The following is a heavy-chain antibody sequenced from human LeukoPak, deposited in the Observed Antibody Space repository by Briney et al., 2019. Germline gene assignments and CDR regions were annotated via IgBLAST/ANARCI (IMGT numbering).Heavy chain of an antibody. V-gene: IGHV4-34*01. J-gene: IGHJ4*02. CDR2: INHSGST. D-gene: IGHD6-19*01. CDR1: GGSFSGYY. Sequence: NPSETLSLTCAVYGGSFSGYYWSWIRQPPGKGREWIGEINHSGSTNYNPSLKSRVTISVDTSKNQFSLKLSSVTAADTAVYYCARSRLGQWLAPSFDYWGQGTLVTVSS. CDR3: ARSRLGQWLAPSFDY.